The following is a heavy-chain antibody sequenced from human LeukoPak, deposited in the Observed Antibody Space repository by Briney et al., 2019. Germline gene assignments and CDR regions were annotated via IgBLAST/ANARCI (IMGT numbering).Heavy chain of an antibody. V-gene: IGHV3-53*01. D-gene: IGHD6-13*01. J-gene: IGHJ4*02. CDR1: GFTVSSNY. CDR3: ARDLAAALDY. CDR2: IYSGGST. Sequence: GGSLRLSCAASGFTVSSNYMSWVRQAPGKGLEWVSVIYSGGSTYYADSVKGRFTISRDNSKTTLYLQMNSLRAEDTAVYYCARDLAAALDYWGQGTLVTVSS.